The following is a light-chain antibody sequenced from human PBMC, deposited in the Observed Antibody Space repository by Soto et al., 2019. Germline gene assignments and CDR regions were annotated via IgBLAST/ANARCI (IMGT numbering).Light chain of an antibody. J-gene: IGKJ5*01. CDR3: QQYGRSPLIA. V-gene: IGKV3-20*01. CDR2: GAS. Sequence: EIVLTQSPGTLSLSPGERATLSCRASQSVSSSYLAWYQQKPGQAPRLLIYGASSSSTGIPGRFSVSGSGTDFTLTISTLEPEDVAVYYCQQYGRSPLIAFGQGTRLVIK. CDR1: QSVSSSY.